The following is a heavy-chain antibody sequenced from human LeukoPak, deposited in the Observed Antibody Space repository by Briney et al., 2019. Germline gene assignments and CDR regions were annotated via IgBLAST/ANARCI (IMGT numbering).Heavy chain of an antibody. Sequence: SETLSLTCTVSGDSINDHYWGWIRQPPGKGLEWIGSIYYSGSTYYNPSLKSRVTISVDTSKNQFSLKLSSVTAADTAVYYCASYSSHYYYMDVWGKGTTVTVSS. J-gene: IGHJ6*03. CDR2: IYYSGST. CDR3: ASYSSHYYYMDV. V-gene: IGHV4-39*07. D-gene: IGHD3-22*01. CDR1: GDSINDHY.